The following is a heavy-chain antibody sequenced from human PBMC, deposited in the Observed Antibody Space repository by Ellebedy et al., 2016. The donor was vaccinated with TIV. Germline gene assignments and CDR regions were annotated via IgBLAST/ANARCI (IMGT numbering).Heavy chain of an antibody. CDR2: IYYSGST. V-gene: IGHV4-59*01. J-gene: IGHJ6*02. Sequence: MPSETLSLTCTVSGGSISSYYWSWIRQPPGKGLEWIGYIYYSGSTNYNPSLKSRVTISVDTSKNQFSLKLSSATAADTAVYYCARGEVTLYYYGMDVWGQGTTVTVSS. CDR1: GGSISSYY. CDR3: ARGEVTLYYYGMDV.